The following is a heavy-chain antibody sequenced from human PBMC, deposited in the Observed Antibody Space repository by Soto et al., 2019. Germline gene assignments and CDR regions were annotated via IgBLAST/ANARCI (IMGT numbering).Heavy chain of an antibody. D-gene: IGHD2-15*01. V-gene: IGHV2-5*02. CDR3: AHSIAPRLFDY. CDR2: IYWDDDK. Sequence: SGPTLVNPTQTLTLTCSFSGFSLRTSGLGVGWIRQPPGKALEWLALIYWDDDKRYSPSLETRLTITKDTSKNQVVLTMTNMDPVDTATXFCAHSIAPRLFDYWGQGILVTVSS. J-gene: IGHJ4*02. CDR1: GFSLRTSGLG.